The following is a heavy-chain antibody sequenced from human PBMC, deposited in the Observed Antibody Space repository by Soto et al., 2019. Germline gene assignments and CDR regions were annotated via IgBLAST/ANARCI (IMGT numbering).Heavy chain of an antibody. Sequence: GGSLRLSCTASGIAFSNYAMSWVRQAPRKGLEWVSTISTSGGRPYYADSVKGRLTISRDNSKNTLYLQMNSLRAEDTAVYYCAKASTRYYYYYGMDVWGQGTTVTVSS. CDR1: GIAFSNYA. CDR3: AKASTRYYYYYGMDV. V-gene: IGHV3-23*01. J-gene: IGHJ6*02. CDR2: ISTSGGRP.